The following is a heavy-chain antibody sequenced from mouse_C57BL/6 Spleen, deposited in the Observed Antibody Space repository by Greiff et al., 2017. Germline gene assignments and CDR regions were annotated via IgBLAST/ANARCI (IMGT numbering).Heavy chain of an antibody. CDR3: ASPNSNYVYFGV. V-gene: IGHV1-52*01. D-gene: IGHD2-5*01. J-gene: IGHJ1*03. Sequence: QVQLQQPGAELVRPGSSVKLSCKASGYTFTSYWMHWVKQRPIQGLERIGNIDPSDSETHYNQKFKDTPTLTVDKPSTTAYMPLSSLTSEDCAVYCCASPNSNYVYFGVWGTGTTVTVSS. CDR2: IDPSDSET. CDR1: GYTFTSYW.